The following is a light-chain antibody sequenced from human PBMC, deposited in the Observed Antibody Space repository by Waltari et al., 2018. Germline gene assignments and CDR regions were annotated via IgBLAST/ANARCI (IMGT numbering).Light chain of an antibody. J-gene: IGLJ2*01. V-gene: IGLV4-69*01. CDR2: VNTDGRQ. CDR1: SDHSNYA. CDR3: QTWDIASVV. Sequence: LALTQSPSASASLGASVTVTCTLSSDHSNYAIAWHQQQPQKGPRYLIKVNTDGRQNRGAGISDLCSGSSSGAERYLPISSLQSEDEGDYYCQTWDIASVVFGGGTKLTVL.